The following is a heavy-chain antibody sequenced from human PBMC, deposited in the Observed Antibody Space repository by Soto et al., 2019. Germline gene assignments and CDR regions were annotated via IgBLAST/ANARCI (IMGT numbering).Heavy chain of an antibody. CDR2: IFHSGTT. CDR1: GDAITSIYH. J-gene: IGHJ3*01. V-gene: IGHV4-38-2*01. CDR3: ARTAHVGFD. D-gene: IGHD1-26*01. Sequence: SEVLSLTCSVSGDAITSIYHWAWLRQPQGRGLEWVASIFHSGTTYYNPSLKSRVTISVDTSKNQFSLNLVSATAADSAVYYRARTAHVGFD.